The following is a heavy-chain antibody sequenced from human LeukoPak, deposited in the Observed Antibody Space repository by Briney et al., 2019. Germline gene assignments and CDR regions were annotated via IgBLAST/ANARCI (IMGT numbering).Heavy chain of an antibody. Sequence: PGGSLRLSCVASGFTFSSRDWMTWVRQAPGKGLEWVSSITSSSSYMYYADSVKGRFTISRDNAKNSLYLQMNTLRAEDTAVYYCARESLATIGVDYWGQGTLVTVSS. CDR3: ARESLATIGVDY. J-gene: IGHJ4*02. CDR1: GFTFSSRDW. CDR2: ITSSSSYM. D-gene: IGHD5-12*01. V-gene: IGHV3-21*01.